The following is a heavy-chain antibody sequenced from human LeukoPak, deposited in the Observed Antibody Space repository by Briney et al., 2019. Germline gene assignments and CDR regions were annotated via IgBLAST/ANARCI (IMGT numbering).Heavy chain of an antibody. CDR2: IYPGDSDT. CDR1: GYTFTSYW. D-gene: IGHD1-26*01. J-gene: IGHJ3*01. CDR3: ARSQSGSYSDAFDV. V-gene: IGHV5-51*01. Sequence: GESLKLSCQGSGYTFTSYWIGWVRQMPGKGLEWMGIIYPGDSDTRYSPSFQGQVTISADKSISTAYLQWSSLKASDTAMFYCARSQSGSYSDAFDVWGQGTMVTVSS.